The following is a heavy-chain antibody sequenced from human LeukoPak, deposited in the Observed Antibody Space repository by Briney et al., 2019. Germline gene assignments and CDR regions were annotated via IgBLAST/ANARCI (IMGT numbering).Heavy chain of an antibody. D-gene: IGHD6-13*01. Sequence: GGSLRLSCAASGFTFSSYAMSWVRQAPGKGLEWVSAISGSGGSTYYANSVKGRFTISRNNSKNTLYLQMGSLRAEDMAVYYCARDRHSSSWYGIYYYYGMDVWGQGTTVTVSS. J-gene: IGHJ6*02. V-gene: IGHV3-64*01. CDR1: GFTFSSYA. CDR2: ISGSGGST. CDR3: ARDRHSSSWYGIYYYYGMDV.